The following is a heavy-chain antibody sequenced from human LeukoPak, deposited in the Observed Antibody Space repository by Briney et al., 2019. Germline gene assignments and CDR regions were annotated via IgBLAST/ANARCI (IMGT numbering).Heavy chain of an antibody. J-gene: IGHJ4*02. Sequence: ASVKVSCKASGYTFTSYGISWVRQAPGQGLEWMGWISAYNGNTNYAQKLQGRVTMTTDTSTSTAYMELRSLRSDDTAVYYCARSAYDPGYCTNGVWPSNYFDYWGQGTLVTVSS. V-gene: IGHV1-18*01. D-gene: IGHD2-8*01. CDR3: ARSAYDPGYCTNGVWPSNYFDY. CDR2: ISAYNGNT. CDR1: GYTFTSYG.